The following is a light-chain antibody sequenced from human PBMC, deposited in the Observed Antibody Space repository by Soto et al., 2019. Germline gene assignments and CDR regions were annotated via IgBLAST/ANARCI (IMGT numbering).Light chain of an antibody. CDR3: AAWDDSLTGPV. CDR1: RSNIGSNY. V-gene: IGLV1-47*02. J-gene: IGLJ1*01. CDR2: SNN. Sequence: QSVLTQAPSASGTPGQRVTISCSGSRSNIGSNYVYWYQQLPETAPKLLIYSNNQRPSGVPERFSGSKSGTSASLAISGLRSEDEADYYCAAWDDSLTGPVFGTGTKVTVL.